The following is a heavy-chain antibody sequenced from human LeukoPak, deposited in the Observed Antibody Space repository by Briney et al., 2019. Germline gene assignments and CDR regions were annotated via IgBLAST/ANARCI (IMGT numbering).Heavy chain of an antibody. V-gene: IGHV3-74*01. CDR2: INSDGSST. CDR1: GFTFSSYW. J-gene: IGHJ1*01. Sequence: PGGSLRLSCSASGFTFSSYWMHWVRQAPGKGLVWVSRINSDGSSTSYADSVKGRFTISRDNAKDTLYLQVNSLRAEDTAVYYCAITVDCRATTDCYSYFHHWGQGTLVTVSS. CDR3: AITVDCRATTDCYSYFHH. D-gene: IGHD2-21*02.